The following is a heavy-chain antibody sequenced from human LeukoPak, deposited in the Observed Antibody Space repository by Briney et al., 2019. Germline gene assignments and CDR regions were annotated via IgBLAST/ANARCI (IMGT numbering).Heavy chain of an antibody. J-gene: IGHJ4*02. Sequence: ASVKVSCKAPGYTFTSYGISWVRQAPGQGLEWMGWISAYNGNTNYAQKFQGRVTITADKSTSTAYMELSSLRSEDTAVYYCARVEQDSDQYYDCSGPYQYWGQGTLVTVSS. V-gene: IGHV1-18*01. CDR1: GYTFTSYG. CDR3: ARVEQDSDQYYDCSGPYQY. CDR2: ISAYNGNT. D-gene: IGHD3-22*01.